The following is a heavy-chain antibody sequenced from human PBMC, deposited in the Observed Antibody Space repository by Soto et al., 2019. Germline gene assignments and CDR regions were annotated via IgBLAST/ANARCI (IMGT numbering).Heavy chain of an antibody. Sequence: QVQLVESGGGVVQPGRSLRLSCAASGFSFAYYGMHWVRQAPGKGLEWVAVISYDGTEKYYEDSVKGRFTISRDNTKNRLDLQMNSLRGEDTAVYFCATAYATTALDSWGQGTLVTVS. CDR2: ISYDGTEK. CDR3: ATAYATTALDS. V-gene: IGHV3-30*03. J-gene: IGHJ4*02. D-gene: IGHD4-17*01. CDR1: GFSFAYYG.